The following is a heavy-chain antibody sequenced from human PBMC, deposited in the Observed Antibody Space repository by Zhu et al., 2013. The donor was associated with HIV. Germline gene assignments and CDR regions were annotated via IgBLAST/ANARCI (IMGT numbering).Heavy chain of an antibody. CDR1: GYTXTNYG. CDR3: ARMDKGSCSAMACPDWFDP. V-gene: IGHV1-8*03. J-gene: IGHJ5*02. D-gene: IGHD2-15*01. Sequence: QVQLVQSGAEVKKPGSSVKVSCKASGYTXTNYGINWVRQATGHGLEWMGWVNPITDNAGYAQKFQGRVSITRNTSTSTVYMELSSLRSDDTAVYYCARMDKGSCSAMACPDWFDPWGQGTLVTVSS. CDR2: VNPITDNA.